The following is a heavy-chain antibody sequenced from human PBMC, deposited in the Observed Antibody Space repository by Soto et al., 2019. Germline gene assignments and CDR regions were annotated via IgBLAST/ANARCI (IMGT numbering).Heavy chain of an antibody. J-gene: IGHJ3*02. CDR1: GVSISTGGCY. D-gene: IGHD3-9*01. Sequence: SETLCLTCTVSGVSISTGGCYWSWIRQHPGKGLEWIGYIYYSGTTYYNPSLKSRVSISVDTSKNQFSLKLSSVTAADTAVYYCARTLTYYDILTGYYNGAFDIWGQGTMVTVSS. CDR3: ARTLTYYDILTGYYNGAFDI. CDR2: IYYSGTT. V-gene: IGHV4-31*03.